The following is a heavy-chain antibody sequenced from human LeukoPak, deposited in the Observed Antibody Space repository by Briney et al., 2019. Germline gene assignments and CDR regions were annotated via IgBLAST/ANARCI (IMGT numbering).Heavy chain of an antibody. CDR3: AKLYYERGRFDY. D-gene: IGHD3-10*02. J-gene: IGHJ4*02. V-gene: IGHV3-23*01. CDR1: GFSFTNYA. Sequence: GGSLRLSCAASGFSFTNYAMSWVRQAPGKGLEWVSTISGSDNSTYHAGSVKGRFTISRDNSKNTLYLQMNSLRAEDTAVYYCAKLYYERGRFDYWGQGTLVTVSS. CDR2: ISGSDNST.